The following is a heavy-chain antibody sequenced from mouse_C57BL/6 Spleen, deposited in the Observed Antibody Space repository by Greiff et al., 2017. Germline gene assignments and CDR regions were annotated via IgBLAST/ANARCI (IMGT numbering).Heavy chain of an antibody. CDR2: ISDGGSYT. V-gene: IGHV5-4*03. J-gene: IGHJ1*03. Sequence: DVMLVESGGGLVKPGGSLKLSCEASGFTFRSYAMSWVRQTPEKRLEWVATISDGGSYTYYPDNGKGRFTVSRDKAKNNLYLQISQLKSEDTAMYYSARGVLATPGFDVWGTGATGTVST. CDR1: GFTFRSYA. CDR3: ARGVLATPGFDV. D-gene: IGHD1-1*01.